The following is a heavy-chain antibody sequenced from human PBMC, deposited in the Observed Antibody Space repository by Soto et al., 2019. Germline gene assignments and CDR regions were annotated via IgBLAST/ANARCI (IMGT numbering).Heavy chain of an antibody. CDR2: IYYSGST. Sequence: KPAETLSLTCTVSGGSISSYYWSWIRQPPGKGLEWIGYIYYSGSTNYNPSLKSRVTISVDTSKNQFSLKLSSVTAADTAVYYCARSPQSGFWSGYFVDYYHYMDVWGKGTTVTVSS. CDR1: GGSISSYY. V-gene: IGHV4-59*01. J-gene: IGHJ6*03. CDR3: ARSPQSGFWSGYFVDYYHYMDV. D-gene: IGHD3-3*01.